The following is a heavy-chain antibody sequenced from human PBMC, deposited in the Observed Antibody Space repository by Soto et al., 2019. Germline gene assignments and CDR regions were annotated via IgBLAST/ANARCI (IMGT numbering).Heavy chain of an antibody. D-gene: IGHD6-19*01. CDR3: AKEGWDRDFQH. CDR1: GFTFSAAW. CDR2: IKTKVDGGTA. J-gene: IGHJ1*01. Sequence: EVQLVESGGGLVKPGGSLRLSCAASGFTFSAAWLTWVRQAPGKGLEWVGRIKTKVDGGTADYGAPVKGRFTISRDNAKNSLYLQMNSLRAEDTALYYCAKEGWDRDFQHWGQGTLVTVSS. V-gene: IGHV3-15*05.